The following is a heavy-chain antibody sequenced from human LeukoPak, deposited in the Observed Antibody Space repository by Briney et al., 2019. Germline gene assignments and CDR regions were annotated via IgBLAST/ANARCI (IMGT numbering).Heavy chain of an antibody. J-gene: IGHJ4*02. Sequence: PGESLRRSCAASGFTFSNVWMSRVRQVPGKGLEWVGRIRRKTDGETTDHAAPAKGRLTISRDDSKNTLYLQMNSLKTEDTAVYYCVTDLVIKGYFDYWGQGALVTVSA. CDR1: GFTFSNVW. V-gene: IGHV3-15*01. CDR3: VTDLVIKGYFDY. CDR2: IRRKTDGETT. D-gene: IGHD2-21*01.